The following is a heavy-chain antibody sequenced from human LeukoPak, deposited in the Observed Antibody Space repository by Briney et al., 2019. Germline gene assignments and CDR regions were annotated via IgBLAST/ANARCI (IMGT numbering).Heavy chain of an antibody. CDR2: IIPILGIA. CDR3: ARGPIVAVRNYFDY. Sequence: SVKVSCKTSGDTFNSYTISWVRQAPGQGLEWMGRIIPILGIANYAQKFQGRVTITADKSTSTAYMELSSLRSEDTAVYHCARGPIVAVRNYFDYWGQGTPVTVSS. V-gene: IGHV1-69*02. CDR1: GDTFNSYT. J-gene: IGHJ4*02. D-gene: IGHD3-22*01.